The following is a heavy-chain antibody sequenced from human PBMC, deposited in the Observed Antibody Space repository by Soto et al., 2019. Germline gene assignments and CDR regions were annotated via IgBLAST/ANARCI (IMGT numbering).Heavy chain of an antibody. V-gene: IGHV3-23*01. Sequence: GGSLRLSCAASGFTFSSYAMSWVRQAPGKGLEWVSAISGSGGSTYYADSVKGRFTISRDNSKNTLYLQMNSLRAEDTAVYYCAKVSNEYDFWSGYYCFDYWGQGTLVTVSS. J-gene: IGHJ4*02. CDR3: AKVSNEYDFWSGYYCFDY. D-gene: IGHD3-3*01. CDR1: GFTFSSYA. CDR2: ISGSGGST.